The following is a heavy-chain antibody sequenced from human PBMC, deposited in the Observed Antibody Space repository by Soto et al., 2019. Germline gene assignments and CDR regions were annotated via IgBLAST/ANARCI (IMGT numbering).Heavy chain of an antibody. J-gene: IGHJ5*02. D-gene: IGHD3-16*01. CDR3: ARGTWGLRFDP. V-gene: IGHV4-34*01. Sequence: VQLQQWGAGLVKPSETLSLTCAVYGGSFSGYYWSWIRQPPGKGLERIGEINHIGGANYDPSLNSRVIISLDTSKNQFTLRLSSVTAADTAVYYCARGTWGLRFDPWGQGTLVTVSS. CDR1: GGSFSGYY. CDR2: INHIGGA.